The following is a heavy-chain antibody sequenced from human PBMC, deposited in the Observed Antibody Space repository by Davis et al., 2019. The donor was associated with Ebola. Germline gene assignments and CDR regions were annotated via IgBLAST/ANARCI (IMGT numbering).Heavy chain of an antibody. D-gene: IGHD6-13*01. CDR3: ARDAYAGIAAAGTGYYYGMDV. Sequence: ASVKVSCKASGYTFTSYYMHWVRQAPGQGLEWMGIINPSGGSTSYAQKFQGRVTMTRDTSTSTVYMELSSLRSEDTAVYYCARDAYAGIAAAGTGYYYGMDVWGQGTTVTVSS. J-gene: IGHJ6*02. V-gene: IGHV1-46*01. CDR2: INPSGGST. CDR1: GYTFTSYY.